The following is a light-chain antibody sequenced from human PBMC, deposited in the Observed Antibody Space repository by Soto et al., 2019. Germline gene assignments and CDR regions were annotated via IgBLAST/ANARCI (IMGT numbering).Light chain of an antibody. CDR1: QDINNY. CDR3: QQYDDLPVFT. V-gene: IGKV1-33*01. J-gene: IGKJ3*01. Sequence: DIQMTQSPSSLSASVGDRVTITCQASQDINNYLNWYQQKPGKAPKLLIYDASNLETGVPSRFSGSGSGIHFTFTISSLQPEDIATYYCQQYDDLPVFTFGPGTKVDIK. CDR2: DAS.